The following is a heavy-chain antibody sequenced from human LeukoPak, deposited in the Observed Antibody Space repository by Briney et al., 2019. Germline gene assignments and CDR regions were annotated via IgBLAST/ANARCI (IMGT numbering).Heavy chain of an antibody. V-gene: IGHV1-58*02. CDR1: GFTFTSTA. J-gene: IGHJ4*02. CDR3: VAERYDSSGYYHIDY. D-gene: IGHD3-22*01. CDR2: IVVGSGNT. Sequence: SVKVSCKASGFTFTSTAMQWVRQARGQRLEWIGWIVVGSGNTNYAQKFQERVTITRDMSTSTAYMELSTLRPEYMTVLYCVAERYDSSGYYHIDYWGEGTLVTVSS.